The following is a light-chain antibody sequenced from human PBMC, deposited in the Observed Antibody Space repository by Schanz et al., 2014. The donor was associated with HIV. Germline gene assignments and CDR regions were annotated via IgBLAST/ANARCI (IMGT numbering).Light chain of an antibody. J-gene: IGLJ2*01. Sequence: QSALTQPASVSGSPGQSITISCTGTSSDGGGYNYVSWYQQHPGKAPKLMIYDVSNRPSGVSNRFSGSKSGNTASLTISGLQAEDEGDYYCSSYTSTNTLVVLGGGTKLTVL. V-gene: IGLV2-14*01. CDR2: DVS. CDR1: SSDGGGYNY. CDR3: SSYTSTNTLVV.